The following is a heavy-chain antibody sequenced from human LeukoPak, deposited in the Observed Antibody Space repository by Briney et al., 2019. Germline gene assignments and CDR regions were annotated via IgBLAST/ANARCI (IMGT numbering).Heavy chain of an antibody. Sequence: GGSLRLSCEASGFTFGSFAMYWVRQAPGKGLDWIAGIFGSGGSPHYADSVKGRFTISRDNSKNTVYLQINGLRAEDTAVYYCGKTTAGYSSGQKPAWPVDYWGQGTLVTVSS. J-gene: IGHJ4*02. CDR2: IFGSGGSP. CDR1: GFTFGSFA. CDR3: GKTTAGYSSGQKPAWPVDY. V-gene: IGHV3-23*01. D-gene: IGHD5-18*01.